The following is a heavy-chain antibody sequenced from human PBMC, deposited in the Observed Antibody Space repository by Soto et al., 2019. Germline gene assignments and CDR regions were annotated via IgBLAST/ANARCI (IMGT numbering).Heavy chain of an antibody. CDR1: GYTFTSDG. D-gene: IGHD4-17*01. J-gene: IGHJ1*01. CDR2: ISPLKGRT. Sequence: QVQLVQSGPDLKRPGASMKVSCKASGYTFTSDGISWVRQAPGQGLEWMAWISPLKGRTQYSQKAQGRVTLSTDTSSNTAYMEMTTLRVDDTAVYYCAMDYGDRPEYFKHWGQGTLVTVS. CDR3: AMDYGDRPEYFKH. V-gene: IGHV1-18*04.